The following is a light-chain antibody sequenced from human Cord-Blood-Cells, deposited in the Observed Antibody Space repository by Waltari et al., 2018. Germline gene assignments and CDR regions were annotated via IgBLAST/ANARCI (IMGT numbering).Light chain of an antibody. V-gene: IGLV2-23*01. J-gene: IGLJ3*02. CDR3: CSYAGSSTWV. CDR1: SSDVGSYTL. CDR2: EGS. Sequence: QSALPQPASVSGSPGQSITISCTGPSSDVGSYTLVSWYQQHPGKAPKLMIYEGSKRPSGVSNRFSGSKSGNTASLTISGLQAEDEADYYCCSYAGSSTWVFGGGTKLTVL.